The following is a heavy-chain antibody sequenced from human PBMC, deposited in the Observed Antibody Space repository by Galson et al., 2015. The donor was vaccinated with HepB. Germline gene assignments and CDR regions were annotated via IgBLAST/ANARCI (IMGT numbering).Heavy chain of an antibody. CDR2: ISYDGSNK. D-gene: IGHD6-13*01. CDR3: AKARISSSWYNAFDI. J-gene: IGHJ3*02. CDR1: GFTFSSYA. V-gene: IGHV3-30-3*01. Sequence: SLRLSCAASGFTFSSYAMHWVRQAPGKGLEWVAVISYDGSNKYYADSVKGRFTISRDNSKNTLYLQMNRLRAEDTAVYYCAKARISSSWYNAFDIWGQGTMVTVSS.